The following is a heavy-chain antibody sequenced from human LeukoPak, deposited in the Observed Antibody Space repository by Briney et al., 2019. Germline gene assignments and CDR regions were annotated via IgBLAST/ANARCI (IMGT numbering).Heavy chain of an antibody. CDR3: AKRGVVIRVILVGFHKQAYYFDS. J-gene: IGHJ4*02. V-gene: IGHV3-23*01. CDR1: GITLSNYG. Sequence: GGSLRLSCAVSGITLSNYGMSWVRQAPGKGLEWVAGISDSGGATNYADSVRGRFTISRDNPKNTLYLQMNSLRAEDTAVYFCAKRGVVIRVILVGFHKQAYYFDSWGQGALVTVSS. CDR2: ISDSGGAT. D-gene: IGHD3-10*01.